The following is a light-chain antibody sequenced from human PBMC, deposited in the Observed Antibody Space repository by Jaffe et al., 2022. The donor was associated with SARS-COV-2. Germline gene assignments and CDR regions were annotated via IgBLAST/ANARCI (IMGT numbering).Light chain of an antibody. J-gene: IGLJ2*01. V-gene: IGLV3-1*01. CDR1: KLGDKY. CDR2: QHT. Sequence: SYELTQPPSVSVSPGQTASITCSGDKLGDKYASWYQQRPGQSPVLVIYQHTKRPSGIPGRFSGSNSGNTATLTISGTQTMDEADYYCQAWDSSTAHVVFGGGTKLTVL. CDR3: QAWDSSTAHVV.